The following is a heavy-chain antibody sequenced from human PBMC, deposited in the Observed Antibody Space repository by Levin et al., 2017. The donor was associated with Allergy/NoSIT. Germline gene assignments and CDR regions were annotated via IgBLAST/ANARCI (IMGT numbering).Heavy chain of an antibody. CDR2: IKYDGIEK. CDR3: ARGFGDFTY. D-gene: IGHD4-17*01. J-gene: IGHJ4*02. Sequence: PGGSLRLSCAASGFSISTYWMNWVRQAPGKGLEWVANIKYDGIEKYYVDSVKGRFTISRDNAKNSLFLQMSRLRAEDTAVYYCARGFGDFTYWGQGSLVTVSS. CDR1: GFSISTYW. V-gene: IGHV3-7*01.